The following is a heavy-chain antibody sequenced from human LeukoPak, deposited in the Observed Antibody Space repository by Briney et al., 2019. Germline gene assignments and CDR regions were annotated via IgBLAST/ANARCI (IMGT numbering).Heavy chain of an antibody. D-gene: IGHD2-2*01. Sequence: GASVKVSCKASGYTFTSYAISWVRQAPGQGLEWMGGIIPIFGTANYAQKFQGRVTITADESTSTAYMELSSLRSEDTAVYYCARDLLGYCSSTSCYFDYWGQGTLVTVSS. V-gene: IGHV1-69*13. CDR2: IIPIFGTA. J-gene: IGHJ4*02. CDR1: GYTFTSYA. CDR3: ARDLLGYCSSTSCYFDY.